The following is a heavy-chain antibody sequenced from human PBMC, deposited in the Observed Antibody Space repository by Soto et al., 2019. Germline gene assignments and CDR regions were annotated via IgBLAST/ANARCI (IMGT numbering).Heavy chain of an antibody. V-gene: IGHV3-21*01. CDR2: ISSSSSYI. Sequence: GGSLRLSCAASGFTFSSYSMNWVRQAPGKGLEWVSSISSSSSYIYYADSVKGRFTISRDNAKNSLYLQMNSLRAEDTAVYYCARGDTAMIGYYYYGMDVWGQGTTVTVSS. CDR1: GFTFSSYS. CDR3: ARGDTAMIGYYYYGMDV. J-gene: IGHJ6*02. D-gene: IGHD5-18*01.